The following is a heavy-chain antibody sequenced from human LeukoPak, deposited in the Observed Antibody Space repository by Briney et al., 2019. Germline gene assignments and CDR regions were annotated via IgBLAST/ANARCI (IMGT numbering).Heavy chain of an antibody. V-gene: IGHV4-30-2*01. CDR1: GGSISSGGYS. J-gene: IGHJ4*02. CDR3: ARGRGGYCSSTSCYSSDY. CDR2: IYHSGST. D-gene: IGHD2-2*02. Sequence: SQTLSLTCAVSGGSISSGGYSWSWIRQPPGKGLEWIGYIYHSGSTYYNPSLKSRVTISVDTSKNQFSLKLSSVTAADTAVYYCARGRGGYCSSTSCYSSDYWGQGTLVTVSS.